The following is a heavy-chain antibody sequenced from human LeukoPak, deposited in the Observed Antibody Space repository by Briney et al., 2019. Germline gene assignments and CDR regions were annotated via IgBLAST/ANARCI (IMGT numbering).Heavy chain of an antibody. D-gene: IGHD2-15*01. J-gene: IGHJ4*02. CDR3: ARAGGYCGRISCPYYFDY. Sequence: ASVKVSCKSSGYTFTSYDINWVRQATGQGLEWMGWMNPNSGNTGYAQKSQGRVTMTRNTSISTAYMELSSLRSEDTAVYYCARAGGYCGRISCPYYFDYWGQGSLVAVSS. V-gene: IGHV1-8*01. CDR2: MNPNSGNT. CDR1: GYTFTSYD.